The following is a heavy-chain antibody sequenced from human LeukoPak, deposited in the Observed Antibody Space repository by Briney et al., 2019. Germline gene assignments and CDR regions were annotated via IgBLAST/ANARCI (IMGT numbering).Heavy chain of an antibody. D-gene: IGHD6-6*01. Sequence: PSETLSLTCTVSGGSIWTSDYYWGCIRPFPGKGLECIGTISDGGRTYYNPSLKSRVTISVDTSKNQFSLKLSSVAAADTAVYYCARLAAREKKPAHYYYYYAIDVWGQGTTVT. CDR3: ARLAAREKKPAHYYYYYAIDV. CDR2: ISDGGRT. J-gene: IGHJ6*02. V-gene: IGHV4-39*07. CDR1: GGSIWTSDYY.